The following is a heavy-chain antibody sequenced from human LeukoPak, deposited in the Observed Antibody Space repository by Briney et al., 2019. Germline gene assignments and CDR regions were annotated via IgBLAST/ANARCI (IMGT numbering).Heavy chain of an antibody. CDR1: GGSSSNYY. J-gene: IGHJ5*02. CDR3: ATEPGYCSGGRCYGGWFDP. CDR2: INQSGST. D-gene: IGHD2-15*01. Sequence: SETLSLTCAVYGGSSSNYYWNWIRQSPGKGLEWIGEINQSGSTNYNPSLESRVTISVDTSKNQFSLKLSSVTAADTAVYYCATEPGYCSGGRCYGGWFDPWGQGTLVTVSS. V-gene: IGHV4-34*01.